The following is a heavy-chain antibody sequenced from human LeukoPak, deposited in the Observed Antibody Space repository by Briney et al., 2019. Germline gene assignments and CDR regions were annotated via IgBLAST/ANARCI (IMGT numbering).Heavy chain of an antibody. CDR2: INQGGSGK. V-gene: IGHV3-7*01. Sequence: PGGSLRLSCAASGFTFSNYWMSWVRQAPGEGLEWVANINQGGSGKYYLDSVKGRFSISRDNAKNSLFLQMDRLRADDTAVYYCARDRKSSAGSDFWGQGTRVTVSS. CDR3: ARDRKSSAGSDF. CDR1: GFTFSNYW. J-gene: IGHJ4*02. D-gene: IGHD6-13*01.